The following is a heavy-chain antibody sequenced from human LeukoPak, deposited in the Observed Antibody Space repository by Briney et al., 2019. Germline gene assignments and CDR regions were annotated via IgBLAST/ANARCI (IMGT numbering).Heavy chain of an antibody. D-gene: IGHD3-10*01. CDR3: ARGRYYYGSGSYSDY. CDR1: GGSFSGYY. CDR2: INHSGST. V-gene: IGHV4-34*01. J-gene: IGHJ4*02. Sequence: SETLSLTCAVYGGSFSGYYWSWIRQPPGKGLERIGEINHSGSTNYNPSLKSRVTISVDTSKNQFSLKLSSVTAADTAVYYCARGRYYYGSGSYSDYWGQGTLVTVSS.